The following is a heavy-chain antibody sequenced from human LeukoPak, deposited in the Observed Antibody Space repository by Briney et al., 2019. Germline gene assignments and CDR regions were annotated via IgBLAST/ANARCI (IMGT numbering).Heavy chain of an antibody. D-gene: IGHD3-22*01. J-gene: IGHJ4*02. Sequence: GGSLRLSCAASGFTFSSCAMNWVRQAPGKGLEWVSGISGSGGITHYADSVRGRFTISRDNSKNTLYLQMNSLRAEDTAVYYCAKSDDSSGYWGGYFDYWGQGTLVTVSS. CDR2: ISGSGGIT. CDR1: GFTFSSCA. V-gene: IGHV3-23*01. CDR3: AKSDDSSGYWGGYFDY.